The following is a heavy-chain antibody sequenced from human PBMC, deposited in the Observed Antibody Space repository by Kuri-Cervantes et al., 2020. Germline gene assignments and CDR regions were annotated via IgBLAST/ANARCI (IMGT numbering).Heavy chain of an antibody. CDR3: ATDSNSVGKIYSYYMDV. J-gene: IGHJ6*03. CDR1: GYTFTSYD. Sequence: ASVKVSCKASGYTFTSYDINWVRQATGQGLEWMGWMNPNSGGTNYARKFQGRVTMTRDTSITTAYMELSGLRSDDTAVYFCATDSNSVGKIYSYYMDVWGKGTTVTVSS. CDR2: MNPNSGGT. V-gene: IGHV1-2*02. D-gene: IGHD1-7*01.